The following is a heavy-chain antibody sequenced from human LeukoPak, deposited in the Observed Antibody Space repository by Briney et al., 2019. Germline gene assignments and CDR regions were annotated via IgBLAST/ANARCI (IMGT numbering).Heavy chain of an antibody. CDR1: GYSISSGYY. CDR3: AREPRYYDSSGYYYPWAYYYYMDV. Sequence: PSETLSLTCTVSGYSISSGYYWGWIRQPPGKGLEWIGSIYHSGSTYYNPSLKSRVTISVDTSKNQFSLKLSSVTAADTAVYYCAREPRYYDSSGYYYPWAYYYYMDVWGKGTTVTVSS. CDR2: IYHSGST. V-gene: IGHV4-38-2*02. J-gene: IGHJ6*03. D-gene: IGHD3-22*01.